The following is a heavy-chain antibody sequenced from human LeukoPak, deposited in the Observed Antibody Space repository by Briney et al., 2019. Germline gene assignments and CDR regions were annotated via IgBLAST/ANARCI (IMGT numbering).Heavy chain of an antibody. CDR1: GITFSSYA. Sequence: ASVKVSCKTSGITFSSYAMSWVRQAPGQGLEWMGIINPSDDSTRYAQKFQGRVTMTKDTSTNTVYMHLSSLSSDDTAVYYCARAYYESSAYRHAVYFDYWGQGTLVTVSS. J-gene: IGHJ4*02. D-gene: IGHD3-22*01. V-gene: IGHV1-46*01. CDR2: INPSDDST. CDR3: ARAYYESSAYRHAVYFDY.